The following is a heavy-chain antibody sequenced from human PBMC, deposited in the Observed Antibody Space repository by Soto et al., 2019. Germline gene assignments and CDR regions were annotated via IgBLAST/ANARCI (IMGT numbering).Heavy chain of an antibody. V-gene: IGHV1-69*02. D-gene: IGHD3-10*01. CDR3: ATSYGSRSAHFDY. CDR1: GGTFTSYT. J-gene: IGHJ4*02. Sequence: QVQLVQSGAEVKMPGSSVKVSCTASGGTFTSYTFSWVRQVPGQGLEWMGRIIPILRMADFAQKFQGRVTIHADESTSTVYLKLSSLRSEDTAVYYCATSYGSRSAHFDYWGQGTLVTVS. CDR2: IIPILRMA.